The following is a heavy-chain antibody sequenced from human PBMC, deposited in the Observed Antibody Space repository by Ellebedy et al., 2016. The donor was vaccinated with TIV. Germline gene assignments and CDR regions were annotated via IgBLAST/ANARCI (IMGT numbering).Heavy chain of an antibody. D-gene: IGHD3-10*01. Sequence: AASVKVSCKVSGYILTELSMHWVRQAPGKGLEWMGGFDPEDGETIYAQKFQGRVTMTEDTSTDTAYMELSSLRSEDTAVYYCAARLLWFGEPPFDYWGQGTLVTVSS. CDR2: FDPEDGET. CDR1: GYILTELS. J-gene: IGHJ4*02. CDR3: AARLLWFGEPPFDY. V-gene: IGHV1-24*01.